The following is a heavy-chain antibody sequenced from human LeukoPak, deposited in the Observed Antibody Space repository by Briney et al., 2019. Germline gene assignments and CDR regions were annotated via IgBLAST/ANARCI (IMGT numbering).Heavy chain of an antibody. CDR2: IKSKTDGGTT. Sequence: GGSLRLSCAASGFTFSNAWMSWVRQAPGKGLEWVGRIKSKTDGGTTDYAAPVKGRFTISRDDSKNTLYLQMNGLKTEDTAVYYCTTGGVVVPAAMPDSWVDYWGQGTLVTVSS. J-gene: IGHJ4*02. D-gene: IGHD2-2*01. CDR3: TTGGVVVPAAMPDSWVDY. V-gene: IGHV3-15*01. CDR1: GFTFSNAW.